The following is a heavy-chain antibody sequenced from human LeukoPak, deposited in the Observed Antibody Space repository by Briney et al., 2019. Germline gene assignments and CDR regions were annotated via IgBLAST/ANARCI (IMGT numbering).Heavy chain of an antibody. CDR2: INHSGST. J-gene: IGHJ6*02. CDR3: ARARSTRKRAPPYYYYGMDV. V-gene: IGHV4-34*01. Sequence: SETLSLTCTVSGGSISSYYWSWIRQPPGKGLEWIGEINHSGSTNYNPSLKSRVTISVDTSKNQFSLKLSSVTAADTAVYYCARARSTRKRAPPYYYYGMDVWGQGTTVTVSS. D-gene: IGHD4-11*01. CDR1: GGSISSYY.